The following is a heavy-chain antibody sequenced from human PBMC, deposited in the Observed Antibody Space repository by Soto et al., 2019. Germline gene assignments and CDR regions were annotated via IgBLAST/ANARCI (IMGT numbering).Heavy chain of an antibody. V-gene: IGHV1-18*01. D-gene: IGHD2-21*02. CDR3: ARDQRVSLTSIRAFDL. J-gene: IGHJ2*01. Sequence: QVELVQSGAEVKKPGASVKVSCKASGYTFVSYGFTWVRQAPGQGLEWMGWISAYNGNTNYAQKLQGRVTLTTDASTNTAYMELRNLRSDDTAIYYCARDQRVSLTSIRAFDLWGRGTLVTVSS. CDR1: GYTFVSYG. CDR2: ISAYNGNT.